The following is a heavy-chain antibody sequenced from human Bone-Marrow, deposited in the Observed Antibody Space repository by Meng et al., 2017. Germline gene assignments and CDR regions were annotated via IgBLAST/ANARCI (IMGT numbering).Heavy chain of an antibody. V-gene: IGHV1-18*01. CDR2: INAYNGNT. Sequence: QRLTSGVEVKQPGAAGKSSCEPSDSTLSSDGFSWVRQAPGQGLELMVWINAYNGNTDYAQKFQGRVTMTTDTSTSTAYMELRSLRSDDTAVYYCATRGNPYLNCWGQGTLVTVSS. CDR3: ATRGNPYLNC. J-gene: IGHJ4*02. CDR1: DSTLSSDG.